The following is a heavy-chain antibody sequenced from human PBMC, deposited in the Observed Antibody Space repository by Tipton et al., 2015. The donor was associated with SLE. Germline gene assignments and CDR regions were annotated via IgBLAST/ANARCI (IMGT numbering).Heavy chain of an antibody. D-gene: IGHD5-24*01. CDR3: ASAGDGYKYAFDI. Sequence: LRLSCAVYGGSFSGYYWSWIRQPPGKGLEWIGEIYHSGSTNYNPSLKSRVTISVDKSKNQFSLKLSSVTAADTAVYYCASAGDGYKYAFDIWGQGTMVTVSS. V-gene: IGHV4-34*01. CDR1: GGSFSGYY. J-gene: IGHJ3*02. CDR2: IYHSGST.